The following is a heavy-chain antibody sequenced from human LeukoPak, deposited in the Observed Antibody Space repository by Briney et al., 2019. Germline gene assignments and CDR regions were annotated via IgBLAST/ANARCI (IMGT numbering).Heavy chain of an antibody. CDR1: GFTFSSYW. Sequence: GGSLRLSSAASGFTFSSYWMSWVPQAPGKGLECVANIKQDGSEKYYVDSVKGRFTISRDNAKNSLYLQMNSLRAEDTAVYYCARAIWVTIFGAFGYWGQGTLVTVSS. D-gene: IGHD3-3*01. CDR3: ARAIWVTIFGAFGY. J-gene: IGHJ4*02. CDR2: IKQDGSEK. V-gene: IGHV3-7*01.